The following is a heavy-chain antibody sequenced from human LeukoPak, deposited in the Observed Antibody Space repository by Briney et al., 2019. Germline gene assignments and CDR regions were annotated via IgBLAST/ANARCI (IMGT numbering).Heavy chain of an antibody. D-gene: IGHD6-13*01. Sequence: PGGSLRLSCAASGFTVSSNYMSWVRQAPGKGLEWVSVIYSGGSTYYADSVKGRFTISRDNAKNSLYLQMNSLRAEDTALYYCARADFSSWYSYFDYWGQGILVTVSS. V-gene: IGHV3-53*01. CDR1: GFTVSSNY. CDR3: ARADFSSWYSYFDY. CDR2: IYSGGST. J-gene: IGHJ4*02.